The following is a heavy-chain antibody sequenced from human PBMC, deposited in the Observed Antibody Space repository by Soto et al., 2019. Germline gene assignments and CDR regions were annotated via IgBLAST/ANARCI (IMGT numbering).Heavy chain of an antibody. J-gene: IGHJ5*02. CDR2: ISAYNGNT. Sequence: QVQLVQSGAEVRKPGASVKVSCKASGYTFTSYGISWVRQAPGQGLEWMGWISAYNGNTNYAQKLQDRVTMTTDTSTSTAYMELSSLRSDDTAVYYCARDPDYYYGSGSGNWFDPWGQGTLVTVSS. CDR3: ARDPDYYYGSGSGNWFDP. D-gene: IGHD3-10*01. V-gene: IGHV1-18*01. CDR1: GYTFTSYG.